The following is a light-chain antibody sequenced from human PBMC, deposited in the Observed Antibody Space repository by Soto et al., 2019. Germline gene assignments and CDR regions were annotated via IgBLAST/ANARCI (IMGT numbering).Light chain of an antibody. V-gene: IGKV1-6*01. J-gene: IGKJ4*01. Sequence: ATQMPQSPPSLSASVGDRITITCRASQDIRNDLAWYQQKPGEAPKLLMYAASRLQSGIPSRFSGSGSGTDFTLTISTLQPEDFATYYCLQDYNYPLTFGGGTKVEIK. CDR3: LQDYNYPLT. CDR1: QDIRND. CDR2: AAS.